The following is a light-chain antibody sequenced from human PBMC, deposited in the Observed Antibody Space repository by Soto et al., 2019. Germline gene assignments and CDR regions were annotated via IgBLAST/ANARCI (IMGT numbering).Light chain of an antibody. V-gene: IGKV1-8*01. Sequence: AVLLTQSPSSCSASTGDRATITCRASQDIHNYLAWYQQVPGKAPKLLLYAASILQTGVPSRFSGSGSGTDSTLTIDGLQSEDFATYFCQHYYNYPWTFGQGTTVE. J-gene: IGKJ1*01. CDR1: QDIHNY. CDR3: QHYYNYPWT. CDR2: AAS.